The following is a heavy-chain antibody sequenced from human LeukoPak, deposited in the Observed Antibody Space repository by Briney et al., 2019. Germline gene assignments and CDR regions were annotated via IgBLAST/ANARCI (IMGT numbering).Heavy chain of an antibody. J-gene: IGHJ4*02. CDR3: ARVACSGGSCYAGASYYFDY. CDR1: GYSISSGYY. CDR2: IYQSGNT. D-gene: IGHD2-15*01. Sequence: SETLSLTCVVSGYSISSGYYWGWIRQPPGKGLEYIGSIYQSGNTYYNPSLKSRVAISVDTSKNQFSLKLSSVTAADTAVYYCARVACSGGSCYAGASYYFDYWGQGTLVTVSS. V-gene: IGHV4-38-2*01.